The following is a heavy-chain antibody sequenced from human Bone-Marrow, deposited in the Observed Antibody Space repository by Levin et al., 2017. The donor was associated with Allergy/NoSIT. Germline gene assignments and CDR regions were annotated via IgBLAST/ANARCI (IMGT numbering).Heavy chain of an antibody. D-gene: IGHD3-9*01. V-gene: IGHV1-69*06. Sequence: KISCKASGGTFSSYAISWVRQAPGQGLEWMGGIIPIFGTANYAQKFQGRVTITADKSTSTAYMELSSLRSEDTAVYYCARDGRRYFDWLLHDAFDIWGQGTMVTVSS. CDR2: IIPIFGTA. CDR3: ARDGRRYFDWLLHDAFDI. CDR1: GGTFSSYA. J-gene: IGHJ3*02.